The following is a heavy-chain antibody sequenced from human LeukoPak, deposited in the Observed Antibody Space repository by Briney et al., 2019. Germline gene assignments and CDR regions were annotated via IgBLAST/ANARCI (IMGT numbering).Heavy chain of an antibody. CDR3: ARDIWSIAAAGRGGFDP. J-gene: IGHJ5*02. CDR1: GGTFSSYA. D-gene: IGHD6-13*01. Sequence: ASVKVSCKASGGTFSSYAISWVRQAPGQGLEWMGGIIPIFGTASYAQKFQGRVTITADESTSTAYMELSSLRSEDTAVYYCARDIWSIAAAGRGGFDPWGQGTLVTGSS. CDR2: IIPIFGTA. V-gene: IGHV1-69*13.